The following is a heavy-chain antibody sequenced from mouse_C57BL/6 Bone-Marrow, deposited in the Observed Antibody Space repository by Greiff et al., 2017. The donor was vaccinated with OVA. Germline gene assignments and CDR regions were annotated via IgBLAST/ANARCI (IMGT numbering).Heavy chain of an antibody. D-gene: IGHD1-1*01. CDR1: GYTFTSYW. J-gene: IGHJ4*01. CDR2: IYPSDSET. CDR3: ARVGFYYYGSSYGYAMDY. V-gene: IGHV1-61*01. Sequence: VQLQQPGAELVRPGSSVKLSCKASGYTFTSYWMDWVKQRPGQGLEWIGNIYPSDSETHYNQKFKDKATLTVDKSSSTAYMQLSSLTSEDSAVYYCARVGFYYYGSSYGYAMDYWGQGTSVTVSS.